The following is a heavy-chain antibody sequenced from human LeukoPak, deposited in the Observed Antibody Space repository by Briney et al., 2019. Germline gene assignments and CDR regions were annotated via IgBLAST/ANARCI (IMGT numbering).Heavy chain of an antibody. V-gene: IGHV3-23*01. CDR2: VTGGAVAT. CDR1: EFTFSDYW. Sequence: GGSLRLSCAASEFTFSDYWMSWVRQAPGKGLEWVSTVTGGAVATYYADSVRGRHTISRDNSKNTLYLQMNSLRAEDTAVYYCARDSPLKGYNSGWATNSFDFWGQGTLVTVSS. D-gene: IGHD6-19*01. CDR3: ARDSPLKGYNSGWATNSFDF. J-gene: IGHJ4*02.